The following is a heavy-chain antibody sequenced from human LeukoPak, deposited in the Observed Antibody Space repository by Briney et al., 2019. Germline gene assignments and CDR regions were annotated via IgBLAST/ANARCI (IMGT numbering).Heavy chain of an antibody. D-gene: IGHD4/OR15-4a*01. V-gene: IGHV4-39*07. CDR1: GDSITSGAYY. J-gene: IGHJ5*02. CDR3: ARRDYAAWFDP. CDR2: VYYSGSI. Sequence: PSETLSLTCSVSGDSITSGAYYLAWLRQPPGKGLEWIGSVYYSGSIKYNPSLKGRVSISRDMSKNQFSLNLNSVNATDTAVYYCARRDYAAWFDPWGQGTLVTVSS.